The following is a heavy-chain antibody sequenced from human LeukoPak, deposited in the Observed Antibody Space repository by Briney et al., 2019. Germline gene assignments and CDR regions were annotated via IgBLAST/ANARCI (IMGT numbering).Heavy chain of an antibody. Sequence: GGSLRLSCAASGFTLSSYAMSWVRQAPGKGLEWVSSISASGGSTSYADSVKGRFTISRDNSKSTVYLQMNSLRAEDTAVYYCAKVMKGSERLTMVRGVIIKTAGLYYMDVWGKGTTVTVSS. CDR3: AKVMKGSERLTMVRGVIIKTAGLYYMDV. CDR1: GFTLSSYA. CDR2: ISASGGST. V-gene: IGHV3-23*01. J-gene: IGHJ6*03. D-gene: IGHD3-10*01.